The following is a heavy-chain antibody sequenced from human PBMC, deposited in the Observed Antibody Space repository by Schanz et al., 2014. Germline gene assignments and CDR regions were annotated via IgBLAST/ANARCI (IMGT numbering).Heavy chain of an antibody. V-gene: IGHV7-4-1*02. D-gene: IGHD5-12*01. CDR2: INTNTANP. CDR1: GYTFAMYD. Sequence: QVQLVQSGGEVKKPGASVKVSCKASGYTFAMYDMNWVRQAPGQGLEWMGWINTNTANPTYAQGFTGRFVYTLDASVTTAYLEISSIKAEDTAVYYCARGYSGYSHFDYGGQGALVTVSS. J-gene: IGHJ4*02. CDR3: ARGYSGYSHFDY.